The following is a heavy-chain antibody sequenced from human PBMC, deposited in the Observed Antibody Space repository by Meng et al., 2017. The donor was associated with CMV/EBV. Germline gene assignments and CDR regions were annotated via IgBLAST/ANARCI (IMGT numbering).Heavy chain of an antibody. Sequence: ASVKVSCKASGYTFTGYYMHWVRQAPGQGLEWMGWINPNRGGTNYAQKFQGRVTMTRDTSISTAYMELSRLRSDDTAVYYCARDSGRVLRYFDWVPPSGMDVWGQGITVTVSS. J-gene: IGHJ6*02. CDR1: GYTFTGYY. CDR3: ARDSGRVLRYFDWVPPSGMDV. V-gene: IGHV1-2*02. CDR2: INPNRGGT. D-gene: IGHD3-9*01.